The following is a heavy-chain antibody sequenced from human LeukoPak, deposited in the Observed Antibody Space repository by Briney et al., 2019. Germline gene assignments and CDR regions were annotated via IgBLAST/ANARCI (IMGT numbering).Heavy chain of an antibody. J-gene: IGHJ5*02. V-gene: IGHV4-39*02. D-gene: IGHD5-18*01. CDR1: GGSISSSSYY. Sequence: SETLSLTCTVSGGSISSSSYYWGWIRQPPGKGLEWIGSIYYSGSTYYNPSLKSRVTISVDTSKNQFSLKLSSVTAADTAVYYCARDEGTALFDPWGQGTLVTVSS. CDR3: ARDEGTALFDP. CDR2: IYYSGST.